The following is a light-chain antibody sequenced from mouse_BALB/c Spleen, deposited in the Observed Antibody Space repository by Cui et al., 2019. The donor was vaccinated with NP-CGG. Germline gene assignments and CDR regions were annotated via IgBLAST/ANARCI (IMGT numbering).Light chain of an antibody. J-gene: IGLJ1*01. Sequence: QAVVTQESALPTSPGETVTLTCRPNTGAVTTSHYANWVQEKPDHLFTGLMGGANNRAPGVPARFSGSLIGDKAALTITGAQTENEAIYFCALWYSNHWVFGGGTKLTVL. CDR2: GAN. CDR3: ALWYSNHWV. CDR1: TGAVTTSHY. V-gene: IGLV1*01.